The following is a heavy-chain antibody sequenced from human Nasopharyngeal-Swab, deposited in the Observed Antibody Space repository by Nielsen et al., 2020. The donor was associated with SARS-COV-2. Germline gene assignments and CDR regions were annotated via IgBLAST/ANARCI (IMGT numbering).Heavy chain of an antibody. V-gene: IGHV4-39*01. CDR1: GGSISRSSYY. CDR3: ASITIFGVVYS. D-gene: IGHD3-3*01. J-gene: IGHJ3*01. CDR2: IYYSGST. Sequence: SETLSLTCTVSGGSISRSSYYWGWIRQPPGKGLEWIGSIYYSGSTYYNPSLKSRVTISVDTSKNQFSLKLSSVTAADTAVYYCASITIFGVVYSWGQGTMVTVSS.